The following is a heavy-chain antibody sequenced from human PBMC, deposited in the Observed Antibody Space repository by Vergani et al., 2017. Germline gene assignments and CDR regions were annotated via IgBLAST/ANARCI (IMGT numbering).Heavy chain of an antibody. CDR3: ASRRVGSVYFDY. CDR2: IYHSGST. V-gene: IGHV4-38-2*01. Sequence: QVQLQESGPGLVKPSETLSLTCAVSGYSISSGYYWGWIRQPPGKGLEWIGSIYHSGSTYYNPSLKSRVTISVDTSKNQFSLKLSSVTDADTAVYYCASRRVGSVYFDYWGQGTLVTVSS. J-gene: IGHJ4*02. D-gene: IGHD1-26*01. CDR1: GYSISSGYY.